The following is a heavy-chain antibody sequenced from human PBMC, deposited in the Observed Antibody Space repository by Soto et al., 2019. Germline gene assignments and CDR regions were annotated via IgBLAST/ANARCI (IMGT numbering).Heavy chain of an antibody. CDR1: GGSFSGYY. V-gene: IGHV4-34*01. CDR2: INHSGST. J-gene: IGHJ6*02. CDR3: ARLYYDILTGPNYYYGMDV. D-gene: IGHD3-9*01. Sequence: QVQLQQWGAGLLKPSETLSLTCAVYGGSFSGYYWSWIRQPPGKGLEWIGEINHSGSTNYNPSLKSRVTISVDTSKNQFSLKLSPVTAADTAVYYCARLYYDILTGPNYYYGMDVWGQGTTVTVSS.